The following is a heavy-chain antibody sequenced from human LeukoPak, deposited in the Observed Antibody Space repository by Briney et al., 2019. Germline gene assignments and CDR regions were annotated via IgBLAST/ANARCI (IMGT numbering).Heavy chain of an antibody. Sequence: SETLSLTCTVSGGSISSYYWSWIRQPPGKGLEWIGYIYYSGSTNYNPSLKSRVTISVDTSKNQFSLKLSSVTAVDTAVYYCARRSAAAGTPFDYWGQGTLVTVSS. CDR1: GGSISSYY. J-gene: IGHJ4*02. CDR3: ARRSAAAGTPFDY. D-gene: IGHD6-13*01. CDR2: IYYSGST. V-gene: IGHV4-59*01.